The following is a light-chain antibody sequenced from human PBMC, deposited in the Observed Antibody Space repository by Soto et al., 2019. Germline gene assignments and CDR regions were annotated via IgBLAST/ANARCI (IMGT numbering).Light chain of an antibody. CDR2: EVS. J-gene: IGLJ2*01. Sequence: QSVLTQPASVSGSPGQSITISCTGTSSDVGAYNYVSWYQQYPGEAPKLIIYEVSNRPSGVSNRFSGSKSGNTASLTISGLQAEDEADYYCSSYRTNTAVVFGGGTKVT. CDR3: SSYRTNTAVV. CDR1: SSDVGAYNY. V-gene: IGLV2-14*01.